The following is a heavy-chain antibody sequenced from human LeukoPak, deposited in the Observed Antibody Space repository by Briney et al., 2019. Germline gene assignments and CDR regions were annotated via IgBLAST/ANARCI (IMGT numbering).Heavy chain of an antibody. CDR3: AADVYYYDSSGYYYSFDY. J-gene: IGHJ4*02. Sequence: ASVKVSCKASGYTFTSYGISWVRQAPRQGLEWMGWISAYNGNTNYAQKLQGRVTMTTGTSTSTAYMELRSLRSDDTAVYYCAADVYYYDSSGYYYSFDYWGQGTLVTVSS. CDR2: ISAYNGNT. CDR1: GYTFTSYG. V-gene: IGHV1-18*01. D-gene: IGHD3-22*01.